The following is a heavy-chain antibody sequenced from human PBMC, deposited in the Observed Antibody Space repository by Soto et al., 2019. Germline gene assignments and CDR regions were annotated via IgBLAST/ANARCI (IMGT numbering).Heavy chain of an antibody. D-gene: IGHD3-9*01. CDR1: GFTFSTYA. V-gene: IGHV3-30-3*02. CDR3: GKTRYYEILAGYSG. CDR2: ISYDGSNK. J-gene: IGHJ4*02. Sequence: LRLSCAPSGFTFSTYAIHWVRQAPGKGQEWVAVISYDGSNKYYADSVKGRFTISRDNSKNTLYLQMNSLRGEDTAVYYCGKTRYYEILAGYSGWGQGTLVTVSS.